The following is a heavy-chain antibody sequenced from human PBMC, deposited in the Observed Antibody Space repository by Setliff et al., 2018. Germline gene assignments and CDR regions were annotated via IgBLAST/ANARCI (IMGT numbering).Heavy chain of an antibody. Sequence: SETLSLTCTVSGDSITSGSDYWNLIRQPAGKGLEWIGRIYTTGNTNYNPSLKSRVTISVDTSKKQFSLMLTSVTAADTAVYYCARYIPSAGCFDPWGQGALVTVSS. CDR1: GDSITSGSDY. D-gene: IGHD2-21*01. CDR2: IYTTGNT. J-gene: IGHJ5*02. CDR3: ARYIPSAGCFDP. V-gene: IGHV4-61*02.